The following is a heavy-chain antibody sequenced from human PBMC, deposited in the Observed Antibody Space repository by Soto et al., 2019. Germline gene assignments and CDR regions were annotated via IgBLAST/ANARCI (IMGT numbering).Heavy chain of an antibody. Sequence: ASVKVSCKASGYTFTSYGISWVRQAPGQGLEWMGWISAYNGNTNYAQKLQGRVTMTTDTSTSTAYMELRSLRSDDTAVYYCARVPDLNWNYVPDKAFDIWGQGTMVTVSS. CDR2: ISAYNGNT. D-gene: IGHD1-7*01. CDR3: ARVPDLNWNYVPDKAFDI. V-gene: IGHV1-18*01. CDR1: GYTFTSYG. J-gene: IGHJ3*02.